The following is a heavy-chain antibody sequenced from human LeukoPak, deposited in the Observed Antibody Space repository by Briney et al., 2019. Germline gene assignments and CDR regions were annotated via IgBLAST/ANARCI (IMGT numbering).Heavy chain of an antibody. V-gene: IGHV3-33*01. CDR1: GFTFSSYG. CDR2: IWYDGSNK. Sequence: PGGSLRLSCAASGFTFSSYGMHWVRQAPGKGLEWVAVIWYDGSNKYYADSVKGRFTISRDNSKNTLYLQMNSLRAEDTAVYYCARNRLSGRSYDAFDIWGQGTMVTVSS. J-gene: IGHJ3*02. CDR3: ARNRLSGRSYDAFDI. D-gene: IGHD3-3*01.